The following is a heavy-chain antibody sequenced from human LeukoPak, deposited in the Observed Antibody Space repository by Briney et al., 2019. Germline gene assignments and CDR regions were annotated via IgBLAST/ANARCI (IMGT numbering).Heavy chain of an antibody. CDR2: MNPNSGNT. CDR3: ASADRYSGSDGGY. V-gene: IGHV1-8*01. Sequence: ASVKVSCKASGYTFTSYDINWVRQATGQGLEWMGWMNPNSGNTGYAQKFKGRVTMTRNTSISTAYMELSSLRSEDTAVYYCASADRYSGSDGGYWGKGTLVAASS. J-gene: IGHJ4*02. CDR1: GYTFTSYD. D-gene: IGHD1-26*01.